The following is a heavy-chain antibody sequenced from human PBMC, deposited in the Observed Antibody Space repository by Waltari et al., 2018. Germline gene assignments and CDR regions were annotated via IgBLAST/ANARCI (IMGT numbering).Heavy chain of an antibody. CDR1: GFTFSNYG. Sequence: QVQLVESGGGVVQPGGSLRLSCAASGFTFSNYGMHWVRQAPGKGREWVAFIRNDGSNENYVDSVKGRFTISRDNSKNTLYLHINGLRAEDTAVYYCAKDKLKRSSSWGVDYWGQGTQVTVSS. CDR2: IRNDGSNE. V-gene: IGHV3-30*02. CDR3: AKDKLKRSSSWGVDY. D-gene: IGHD6-6*01. J-gene: IGHJ4*02.